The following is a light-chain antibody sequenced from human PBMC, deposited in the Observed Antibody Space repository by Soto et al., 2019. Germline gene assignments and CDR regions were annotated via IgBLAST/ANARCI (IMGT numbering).Light chain of an antibody. Sequence: DIQMTQSPSTLSASVGDRVTITCRASQSISSWLAWYQQKPGKAPKVLIYDASSLESGVPSRFSGSGSGTEFTLTISSLQPDDFATYYCQKYNSYSSFTFGQGTKLEIK. CDR2: DAS. V-gene: IGKV1-5*01. J-gene: IGKJ2*01. CDR3: QKYNSYSSFT. CDR1: QSISSW.